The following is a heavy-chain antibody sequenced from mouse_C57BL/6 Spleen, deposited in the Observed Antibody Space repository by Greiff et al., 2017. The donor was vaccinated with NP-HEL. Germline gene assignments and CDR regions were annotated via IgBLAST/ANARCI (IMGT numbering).Heavy chain of an antibody. D-gene: IGHD1-1*01. J-gene: IGHJ3*01. V-gene: IGHV1-47*01. Sequence: QVQLQQSGAELVKPGASVKMSCKASGYTFTTYPIEWMKQNHGKSLEWIGNFHPYNDDTKYNEKFKGKATLTVEKSSSTVYLELSRLTSDDSAVYDGARRYYYGSSYDWFAYWGKGTLVTVAA. CDR1: GYTFTTYP. CDR2: FHPYNDDT. CDR3: ARRYYYGSSYDWFAY.